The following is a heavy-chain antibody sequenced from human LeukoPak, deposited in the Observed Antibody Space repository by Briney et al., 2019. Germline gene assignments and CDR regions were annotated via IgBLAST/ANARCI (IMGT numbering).Heavy chain of an antibody. CDR2: INPSGGST. V-gene: IGHV1-46*01. Sequence: ASVKVSCKASGYTFTSYYMHWVRQAPGQGLEWMGIINPSGGSTSYAQKFQGRVTMTRDTFTSTVYMELSSLRSEDTAVYYCARDRSPTYYDSSGYYYWGQGTLVTVSS. CDR3: ARDRSPTYYDSSGYYY. J-gene: IGHJ4*02. D-gene: IGHD3-22*01. CDR1: GYTFTSYY.